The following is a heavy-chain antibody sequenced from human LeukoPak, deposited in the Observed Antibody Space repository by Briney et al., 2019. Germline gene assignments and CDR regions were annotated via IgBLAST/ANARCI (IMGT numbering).Heavy chain of an antibody. D-gene: IGHD6-19*01. Sequence: PGGSMRLSCAASGFTFSSYWMSWVRQAPGKGLEWVANIKQDGSEKYYVDSVKGRFTISRDNAKNSLYLQMNSLRAEDTAVYYCARDSGSSGWYSRFSWGQGTLVTVSS. CDR1: GFTFSSYW. J-gene: IGHJ5*02. CDR2: IKQDGSEK. V-gene: IGHV3-7*01. CDR3: ARDSGSSGWYSRFS.